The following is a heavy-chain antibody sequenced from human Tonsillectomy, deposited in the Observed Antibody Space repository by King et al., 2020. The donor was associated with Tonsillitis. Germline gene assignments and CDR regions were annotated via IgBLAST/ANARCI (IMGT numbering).Heavy chain of an antibody. CDR3: ARGGMDRNWFDP. Sequence: QLVQSGAEVKKPGSSVKVSCKASGGTFSSYAISWGRQAPGKGLEWMGGIISIFDTRNYAQKFRDRVTISADESTSTVYMEMSSLKSEDAAVYYCARGGMDRNWFDPWGQGTLVTVS. CDR2: IISIFDTR. D-gene: IGHD2-2*03. J-gene: IGHJ5*02. CDR1: GGTFSSYA. V-gene: IGHV1-69*12.